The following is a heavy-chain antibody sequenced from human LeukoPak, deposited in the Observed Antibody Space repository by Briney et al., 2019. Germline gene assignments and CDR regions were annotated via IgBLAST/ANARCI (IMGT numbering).Heavy chain of an antibody. D-gene: IGHD1-26*01. J-gene: IGHJ4*02. Sequence: GGSLRLSCAASGFTFSTYAMTWVRQAPGKGLEWVSTVTASGVHTYYADSVKGRFTISRDNSKNMLYLQVNSLGADDTAVYYCARRSGSFLPDDYWGQETLVTVSS. CDR2: VTASGVHT. CDR3: ARRSGSFLPDDY. V-gene: IGHV3-23*01. CDR1: GFTFSTYA.